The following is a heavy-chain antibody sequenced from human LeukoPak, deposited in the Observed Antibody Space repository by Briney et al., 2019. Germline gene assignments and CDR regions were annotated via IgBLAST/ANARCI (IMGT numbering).Heavy chain of an antibody. D-gene: IGHD2-2*01. V-gene: IGHV4-39*07. J-gene: IGHJ3*02. CDR2: IYYSGST. Sequence: SETLSLTCTVSGGSISSSSYYWGWIRQPPGKGLEWIGSIYYSGSTYYNPSLKSRVTISVDTSKNQFSLKLSSVTAADTAVYYCAKTLGYCSSTSCYAGAFDIWGQGTMVTVSS. CDR3: AKTLGYCSSTSCYAGAFDI. CDR1: GGSISSSSYY.